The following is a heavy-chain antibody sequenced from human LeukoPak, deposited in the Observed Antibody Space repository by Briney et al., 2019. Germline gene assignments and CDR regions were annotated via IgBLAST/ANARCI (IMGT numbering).Heavy chain of an antibody. Sequence: SETLSLTCTVSGGSISSGDYYWSWIRQPPGKGLEWIGYIYYSGSTYYNPSLKSRVTISVDTSKNQFSLKLSSVTAADTAVYYCARVSSGLFGVVITYFDYWGQGTLVTVSS. D-gene: IGHD3-3*01. CDR2: IYYSGST. CDR3: ARVSSGLFGVVITYFDY. V-gene: IGHV4-30-4*08. CDR1: GGSISSGDYY. J-gene: IGHJ4*02.